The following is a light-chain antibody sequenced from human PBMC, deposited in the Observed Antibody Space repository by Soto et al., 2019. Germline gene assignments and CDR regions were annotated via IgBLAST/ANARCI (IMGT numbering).Light chain of an antibody. V-gene: IGKV3-11*01. Sequence: EIVLTQSPATLSLSPGERATLSCRANPSVIRHLAWYQQRPGQPPRLLIYATSNRATGIPARFSGSGSGTDFTLTINSLEPEDFAVYFCQQRTHWPTFGPGTKVDIK. CDR3: QQRTHWPT. J-gene: IGKJ3*01. CDR1: PSVIRH. CDR2: ATS.